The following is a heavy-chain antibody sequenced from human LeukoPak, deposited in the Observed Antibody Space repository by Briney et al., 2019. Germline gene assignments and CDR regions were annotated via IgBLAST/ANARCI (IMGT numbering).Heavy chain of an antibody. Sequence: PGGSLRLSCAASGFTFSSYSMNWVRQAPGKGLEWVSSISSSSSYIYYADSVKGRFTISRDNAKNSLYLQMNSLRAEDTAVYYCARDGANYYGSGSYSAYFDYWGQGTLVTVSS. J-gene: IGHJ4*02. CDR2: ISSSSSYI. CDR1: GFTFSSYS. CDR3: ARDGANYYGSGSYSAYFDY. V-gene: IGHV3-21*01. D-gene: IGHD3-10*01.